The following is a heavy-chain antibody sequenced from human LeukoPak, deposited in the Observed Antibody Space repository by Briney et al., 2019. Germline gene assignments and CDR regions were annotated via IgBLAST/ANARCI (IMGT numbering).Heavy chain of an antibody. CDR2: ISYDGSNK. D-gene: IGHD2-15*01. CDR3: VRLVVVVAATHGVDY. V-gene: IGHV3-30-3*01. CDR1: GFPFSSYA. Sequence: RSLRLSCAASGFPFSSYAMHWVRQAPGKGLEWVAVISYDGSNKYYADSVKGRFTISRDNSKNTLYLQMNSLRAEDTAVYYCVRLVVVVAATHGVDYWGQGTLVTVSS. J-gene: IGHJ4*02.